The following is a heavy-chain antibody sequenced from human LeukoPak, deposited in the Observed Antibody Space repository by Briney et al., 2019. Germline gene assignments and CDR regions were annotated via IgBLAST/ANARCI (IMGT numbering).Heavy chain of an antibody. CDR2: IIPIFGTA. J-gene: IGHJ4*02. V-gene: IGHV1-69*01. D-gene: IGHD3-10*01. Sequence: SVKVSCKASGGTFSSYAISWVRQAPGQGLEWMGGIIPIFGTANYAQKFQGRVTITADESTSTAYMELSSLRSEDTAVYYCASDYYGSGSYQKYWGRGTLVTVSS. CDR1: GGTFSSYA. CDR3: ASDYYGSGSYQKY.